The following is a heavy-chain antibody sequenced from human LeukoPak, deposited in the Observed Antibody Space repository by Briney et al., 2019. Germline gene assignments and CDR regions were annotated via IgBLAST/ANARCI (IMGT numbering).Heavy chain of an antibody. CDR3: AKVMTYYDFWSGYYRDAFDI. Sequence: PGGSLRLSCADSGFTFRNYWMHWVRQVPGKGLVWVSRINSDGSSLIYADSVKGRFTISRDNSKNTLYLQMNSLRAEDTAVYYCAKVMTYYDFWSGYYRDAFDIWGQGTMVTVSS. CDR2: INSDGSSL. CDR1: GFTFRNYW. V-gene: IGHV3-74*01. D-gene: IGHD3-3*01. J-gene: IGHJ3*02.